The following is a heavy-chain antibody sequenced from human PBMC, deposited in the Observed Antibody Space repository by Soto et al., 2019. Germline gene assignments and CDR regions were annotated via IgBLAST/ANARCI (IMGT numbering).Heavy chain of an antibody. Sequence: GGSLRLSCVASGLTFRSYVMNWVRQAPGKGLEWVSGISGSGDTTHYADSVKGRFTISRDDSKNTLSLHLNTLKPEDTAVYHCAKDRVGGTFYTPLGFWGQGTLVTSPQ. J-gene: IGHJ4*02. CDR3: AKDRVGGTFYTPLGF. D-gene: IGHD1-7*01. V-gene: IGHV3-23*01. CDR2: ISGSGDTT. CDR1: GLTFRSYV.